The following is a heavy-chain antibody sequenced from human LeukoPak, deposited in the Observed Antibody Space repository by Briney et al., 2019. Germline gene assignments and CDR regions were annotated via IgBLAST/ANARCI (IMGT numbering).Heavy chain of an antibody. CDR1: GGSISNYY. V-gene: IGHV4-59*01. D-gene: IGHD6-6*01. Sequence: SETLSLTCTVSGGSISNYYWSWIRQPPGKGLEWIGYIYYTGSTNYNPSLTSRVNISVDTSRNQFSLNLTSVTAADTAVYYCARWGSIAVARFDYWGQGTLVTVSS. CDR3: ARWGSIAVARFDY. CDR2: IYYTGST. J-gene: IGHJ4*02.